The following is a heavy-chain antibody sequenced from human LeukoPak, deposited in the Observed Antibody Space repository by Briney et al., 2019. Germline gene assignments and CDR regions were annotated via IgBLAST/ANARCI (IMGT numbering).Heavy chain of an antibody. V-gene: IGHV3-21*01. CDR3: ARDHPLDY. CDR1: GFTFSSYS. Sequence: GGSLRLSCAASGFTFSSYSMNWVRQAPGKGLEWVSSISSSSRYIYYADSVKGRFTISRDNAKNSLYLQMNSLRAEDTAVYYRARDHPLDYWGQGTLVTVSS. J-gene: IGHJ4*02. CDR2: ISSSSRYI.